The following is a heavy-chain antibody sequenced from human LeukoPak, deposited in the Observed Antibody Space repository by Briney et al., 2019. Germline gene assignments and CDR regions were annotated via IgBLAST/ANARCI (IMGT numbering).Heavy chain of an antibody. CDR3: ARDGYDMGYYYYMDV. V-gene: IGHV3-48*01. Sequence: QPGGSLRLSCAASGFTFSSYSMNWVRQAPGKGLEWVSYISSSSSTIYYADSVKGRFTISRDNAKNSLYLQMNSLRAEDTAVYYCARDGYDMGYYYYMDVWGKGTTVTVSS. J-gene: IGHJ6*03. CDR2: ISSSSSTI. D-gene: IGHD5-12*01. CDR1: GFTFSSYS.